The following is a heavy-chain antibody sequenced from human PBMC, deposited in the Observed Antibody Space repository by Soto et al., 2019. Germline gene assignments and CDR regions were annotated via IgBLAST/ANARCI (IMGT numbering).Heavy chain of an antibody. CDR2: INYSGST. V-gene: IGHV4-39*01. CDR3: ARPVNYYYYYMDV. CDR1: GGSSSSSTSY. J-gene: IGHJ6*03. Sequence: PLETLSLTCTVSGGSSSSSTSYWGWIRQPPGKGLEWIGSINYSGSTYYSPSLKSRVTISADTSKNQFSLKLSSVTAADTAVYYCARPVNYYYYYMDVWGKGTMVTVSS.